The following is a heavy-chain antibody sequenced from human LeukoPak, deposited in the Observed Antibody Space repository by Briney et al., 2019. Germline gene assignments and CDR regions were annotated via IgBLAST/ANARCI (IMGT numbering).Heavy chain of an antibody. D-gene: IGHD5-18*01. V-gene: IGHV4-61*02. J-gene: IGHJ3*02. CDR3: AKDPPGYSYGYDAFDI. CDR2: IYTSGST. CDR1: GGSIRSSSYY. Sequence: SETLSLTCSVSGGSIRSSSYYWGWIRQPAGKGLEWIGRIYTSGSTNYNPSLKSRVTMSVDTSKNQFSLKLSSVTAADTAVYYCAKDPPGYSYGYDAFDIWGQGTMVTVSS.